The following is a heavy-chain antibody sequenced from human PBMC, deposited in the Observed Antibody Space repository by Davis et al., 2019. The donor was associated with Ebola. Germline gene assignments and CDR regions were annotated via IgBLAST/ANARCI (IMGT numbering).Heavy chain of an antibody. CDR3: ARDDPYDYIWGSYAGSGMDV. J-gene: IGHJ6*02. D-gene: IGHD3-16*01. Sequence: AASVKVSCKASGGTFSSYAISWVRQAPGQGLEWMGGIIPIFGTANYAQKFQGRVTMTRDTSTSTVYMELSSLRSEDTAVYYCARDDPYDYIWGSYAGSGMDVWGQGTTVTVSS. CDR1: GGTFSSYA. CDR2: IIPIFGTA. V-gene: IGHV1-69*05.